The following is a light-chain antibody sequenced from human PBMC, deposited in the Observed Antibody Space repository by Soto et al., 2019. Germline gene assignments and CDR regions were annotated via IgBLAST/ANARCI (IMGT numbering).Light chain of an antibody. V-gene: IGKV3-15*01. J-gene: IGKJ3*01. CDR3: QQAGT. CDR2: GAS. CDR1: QSVSSN. Sequence: EIVMTQSPATLSVSPGERATLSCRASQSVSSNLAWYQQKPGQAPRLLIYGASTRATGIPARFSGSGSGTEFTITISSQQAEDFAVYYCQQAGTFGPGTKVDSK.